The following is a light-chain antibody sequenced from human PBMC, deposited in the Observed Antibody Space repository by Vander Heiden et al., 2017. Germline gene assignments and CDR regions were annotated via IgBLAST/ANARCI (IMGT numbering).Light chain of an antibody. Sequence: IQMTKSPSSLSASVGDRVTITCRARQSISSYLNWDQQKIGKAPKLLIHTVSSLQSGVPSRFSGSGSGTDFTLTISSLQPEDFATYYCQQSHSTPYTFGQGSKLEI. J-gene: IGKJ2*01. CDR3: QQSHSTPYT. CDR2: TVS. V-gene: IGKV1-39*01. CDR1: QSISSY.